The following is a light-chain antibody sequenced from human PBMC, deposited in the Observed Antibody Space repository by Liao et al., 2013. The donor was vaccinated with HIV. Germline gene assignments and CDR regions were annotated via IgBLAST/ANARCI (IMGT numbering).Light chain of an antibody. Sequence: SYELTQPPSVSVSPGQTASITCSGDKLGDKYACWYQQKPGQSPVLVIYQDSKRPPGIPERFSGSNSGNTATLTISGVQAEDEADYYCQSADSSGTVVFGGGTKLTVL. J-gene: IGLJ2*01. CDR3: QSADSSGTVV. V-gene: IGLV3-1*01. CDR1: KLGDKY. CDR2: QDS.